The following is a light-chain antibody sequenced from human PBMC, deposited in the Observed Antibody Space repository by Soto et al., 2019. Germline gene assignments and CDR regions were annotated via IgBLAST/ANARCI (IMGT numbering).Light chain of an antibody. J-gene: IGLJ3*02. CDR3: ASWDDSLNIWV. CDR2: KTD. CDR1: SGNIERNN. Sequence: QSVMTQSPSASGTPGQRVTISCSGSSGNIERNNVNWYQQFPKTAPKLLIYKTDQRPSGVPDRFSASKSGTSASLAISGLQSEDEADYYCASWDDSLNIWVFGGGTKLTVL. V-gene: IGLV1-44*01.